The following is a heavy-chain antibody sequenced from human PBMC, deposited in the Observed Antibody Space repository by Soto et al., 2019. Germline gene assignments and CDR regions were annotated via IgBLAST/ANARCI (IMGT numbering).Heavy chain of an antibody. CDR2: IIPMSGTP. CDR1: GESFSDFA. D-gene: IGHD3-10*01. J-gene: IGHJ6*02. CDR3: AIAPGGSHHALYLMDV. V-gene: IGHV1-69*19. Sequence: QVQLVQSGAEVRKPGSSVKVSCKSSGESFSDFAISWVRQAPGKGLEWMVGIIPMSGTPNYAQRFLGRVLITADVSAKTAYMDLTNLRYEDTAVYYCAIAPGGSHHALYLMDVWGQGTTVTVSS.